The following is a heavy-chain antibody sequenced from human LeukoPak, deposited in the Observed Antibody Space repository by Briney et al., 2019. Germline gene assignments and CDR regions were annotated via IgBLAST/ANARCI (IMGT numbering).Heavy chain of an antibody. CDR2: IYYSGST. V-gene: IGHV4-30-4*02. D-gene: IGHD5-24*01. Sequence: SETLSLTCTVSGGSISSGDCYWSWIRQPPGKGLEWIGYIYYSGSTYYNPSLKSRVTISVDTSKNQFSLKLSSVTAADTAVYYCARVMDWYFDLWGRGTLVTVSS. CDR3: ARVMDWYFDL. J-gene: IGHJ2*01. CDR1: GGSISSGDCY.